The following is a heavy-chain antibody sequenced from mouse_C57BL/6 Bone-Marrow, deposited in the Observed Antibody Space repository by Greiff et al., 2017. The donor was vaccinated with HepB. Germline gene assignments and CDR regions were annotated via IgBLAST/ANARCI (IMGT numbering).Heavy chain of an antibody. J-gene: IGHJ1*03. Sequence: QVQLKQSGAELVKPGASVKLSCKASGYTFTSYWMHWVKQRPGQGLEWIGMIHPNSGSTNYNEKFKSKATLTVDKSSSTAYMQLSSLTSEDSAVYYCASCYGSSLYWYFDVWGTGTTVTVSS. D-gene: IGHD1-1*01. CDR2: IHPNSGST. CDR1: GYTFTSYW. CDR3: ASCYGSSLYWYFDV. V-gene: IGHV1-64*01.